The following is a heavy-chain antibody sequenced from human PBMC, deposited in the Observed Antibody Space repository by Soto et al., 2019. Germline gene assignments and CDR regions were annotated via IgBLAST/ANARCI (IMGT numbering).Heavy chain of an antibody. D-gene: IGHD2-15*01. V-gene: IGHV1-69*01. J-gene: IGHJ4*02. CDR1: GGTFSSYA. CDR2: IIPIFGTA. CDR3: ARVRFDCSGGSCYSFDY. Sequence: QVQLVQSGAEVKKPGSSVKVSCKASGGTFSSYAIRWVRQAPGQGLEWMGGIIPIFGTANYAQKFQGRVTITADESTSTAYMELSSLRSEDTAVYYCARVRFDCSGGSCYSFDYWGQGTLVTVSS.